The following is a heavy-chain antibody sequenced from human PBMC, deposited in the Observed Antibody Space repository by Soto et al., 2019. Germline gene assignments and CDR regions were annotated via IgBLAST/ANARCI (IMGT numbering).Heavy chain of an antibody. Sequence: EVQLVESGGGLVKPGGSLRLSCAASGFTFSSYSMNWVRQAPGKGLEWVSSISSSSSYIYYADSVKGRFTISRDNAKNSQYLQMNSLRAEDTAVYYCARMSSGWVGPFDYWGQGTLVTVSS. D-gene: IGHD3-22*01. CDR2: ISSSSSYI. V-gene: IGHV3-21*01. J-gene: IGHJ4*02. CDR1: GFTFSSYS. CDR3: ARMSSGWVGPFDY.